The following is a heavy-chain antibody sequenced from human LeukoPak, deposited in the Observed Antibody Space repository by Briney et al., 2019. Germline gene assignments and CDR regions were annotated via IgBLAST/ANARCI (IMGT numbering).Heavy chain of an antibody. D-gene: IGHD1-1*01. CDR1: GGTFSSYA. J-gene: IGHJ4*02. CDR3: ARTTGTTISSGFDY. V-gene: IGHV1-69*13. CDR2: IIPIFGTA. Sequence: VASVKVSCKASGGTFSSYAISWVRQAPGQGLEWMGGIIPIFGTANYAHKFQGRVTITADESTSTAYMELSSLRSEDTAVYYCARTTGTTISSGFDYWGQGTLVTVSS.